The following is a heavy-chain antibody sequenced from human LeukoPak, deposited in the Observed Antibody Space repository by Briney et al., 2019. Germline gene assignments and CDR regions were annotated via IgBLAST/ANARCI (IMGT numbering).Heavy chain of an antibody. V-gene: IGHV4-38-2*02. CDR2: IYHSGST. D-gene: IGHD1-1*01. Sequence: PSETLSLTCTVSGYSISSGYYWGWIRQPPGKGLEWIGSIYHSGSTYYNPSLKSRVTTSVDTSKNQFSLKLSSVTAADTAVYYCATESRYPYFQNWGQGTQVTVSS. J-gene: IGHJ1*01. CDR3: ATESRYPYFQN. CDR1: GYSISSGYY.